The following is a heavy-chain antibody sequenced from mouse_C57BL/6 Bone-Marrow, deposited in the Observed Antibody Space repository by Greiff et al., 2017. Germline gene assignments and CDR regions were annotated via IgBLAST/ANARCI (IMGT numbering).Heavy chain of an antibody. D-gene: IGHD2-1*01. J-gene: IGHJ1*03. CDR1: GYAFSSSW. Sequence: QVQLQQSGPELVKPGASVKISCKASGYAFSSSWMNWVKQRPGKGLEWIGRIYPGDGDTNYNGKFKGKATLTADKSSSTAYMQLSSLTSEDSAVYFCVQDCEGYGNWYFDVWGTGTTVTVSS. CDR2: IYPGDGDT. V-gene: IGHV1-82*01. CDR3: VQDCEGYGNWYFDV.